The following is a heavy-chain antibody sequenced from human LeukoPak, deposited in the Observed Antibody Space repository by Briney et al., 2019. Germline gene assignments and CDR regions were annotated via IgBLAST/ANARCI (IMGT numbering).Heavy chain of an antibody. J-gene: IGHJ6*02. CDR3: ARVKVGEEMATIPYYYYYYGMDV. V-gene: IGHV1-2*02. CDR1: GYTFTGYY. Sequence: ASVKVSCKASGYTFTGYYMHWVRQAPGQGLEWMGWINPNSGGTNYAQKFQGRVTMTRDTSISTAYMELSRPRSDDTAVYYCARVKVGEEMATIPYYYYYYGMDVWGQGTTVTVSS. CDR2: INPNSGGT. D-gene: IGHD5-24*01.